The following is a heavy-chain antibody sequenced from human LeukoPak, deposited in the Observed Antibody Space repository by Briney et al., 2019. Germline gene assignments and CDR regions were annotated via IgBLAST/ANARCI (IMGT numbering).Heavy chain of an antibody. CDR2: IYTSGST. J-gene: IGHJ6*03. CDR3: ARDLYYYGSGSLEPYMDV. Sequence: SETLSLTCTVSGGSISSGSYYWSWIRQPAGKGLEWIGRIYTSGSTNYNPSLKSRVTISVDTSKNQFSLKLSSVTAADTAVYYCARDLYYYGSGSLEPYMDVWGKGTTVTVSS. D-gene: IGHD3-10*01. CDR1: GGSISSGSYY. V-gene: IGHV4-61*02.